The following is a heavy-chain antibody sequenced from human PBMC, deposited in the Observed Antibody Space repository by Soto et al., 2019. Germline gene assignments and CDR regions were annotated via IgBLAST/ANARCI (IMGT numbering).Heavy chain of an antibody. Sequence: ASVKVSCKASGYTFTSYGISWVRQAPGQGLEWMGWISVYNGNTGYAQKFQGRVTMTTDTSTSTAYMELRSLRSDDTAVYYCATSYDSGFDPWGQGTLVTSPQ. CDR1: GYTFTSYG. J-gene: IGHJ5*02. CDR2: ISVYNGNT. D-gene: IGHD5-12*01. CDR3: ATSYDSGFDP. V-gene: IGHV1-18*04.